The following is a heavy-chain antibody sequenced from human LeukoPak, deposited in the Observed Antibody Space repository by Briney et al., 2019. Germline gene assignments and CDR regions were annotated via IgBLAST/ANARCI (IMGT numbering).Heavy chain of an antibody. V-gene: IGHV3-23*01. CDR1: GFTFSNYA. D-gene: IGHD6-13*01. J-gene: IGHJ4*02. CDR2: ISGSGAST. Sequence: GGSLRLPCAASGFTFSNYAMSWVRQAPGKGLEWVSAISGSGASTYYADSVKGRFTFSRDNSKNTLYLQMNSLRAEDTAVYYCAKSIIAAAGKLDYWGQGTLVTVSS. CDR3: AKSIIAAAGKLDY.